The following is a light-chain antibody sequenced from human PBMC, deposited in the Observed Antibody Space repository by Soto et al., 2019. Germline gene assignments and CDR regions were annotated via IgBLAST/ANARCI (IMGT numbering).Light chain of an antibody. J-gene: IGLJ1*01. Sequence: QSVLSPPPSASGTPGQMVTICCSGSSSKIGSNTVNWYQHQPGRAPNLLTYNNNRRPSGVRDRFSGSQTGSSASIAIKGLQSEEEADYYCATWNDSLDGYVCGRGTKVTV. CDR3: ATWNDSLDGYV. V-gene: IGLV1-44*01. CDR1: SSKIGSNT. CDR2: NNN.